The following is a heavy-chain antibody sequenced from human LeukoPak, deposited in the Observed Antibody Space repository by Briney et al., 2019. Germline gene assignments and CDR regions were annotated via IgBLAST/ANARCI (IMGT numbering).Heavy chain of an antibody. D-gene: IGHD3-22*01. CDR2: ISDRGGTT. V-gene: IGHV3-23*01. CDR1: GITVSNYG. J-gene: IGHJ4*02. Sequence: GGPLRLSCGVSGITVSNYGMSWVRQAPGKGLEWVAGISDRGGTTNYADSVKGRFTISRDNPKNTLYLQMNSLRAEDTAVYFCAKRGVVIRVILVGFHKEAYYFDSWGQGALVTVSS. CDR3: AKRGVVIRVILVGFHKEAYYFDS.